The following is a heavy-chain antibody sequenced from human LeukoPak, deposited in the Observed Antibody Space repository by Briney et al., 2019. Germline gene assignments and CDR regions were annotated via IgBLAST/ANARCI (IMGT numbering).Heavy chain of an antibody. J-gene: IGHJ4*02. CDR3: AKKACEGWYLGQFDY. V-gene: IGHV4-31*03. CDR1: GASISSGGYC. D-gene: IGHD2-15*01. Sequence: SQTLSLTCTVSGASISSGGYCWGWIGPRPGQGLEWVGYISYSGSTYYNPALKSRVTISVDTSKNQCSLKLNSVTAADTGVYYCAKKACEGWYLGQFDYWGQGTLVTVSS. CDR2: ISYSGST.